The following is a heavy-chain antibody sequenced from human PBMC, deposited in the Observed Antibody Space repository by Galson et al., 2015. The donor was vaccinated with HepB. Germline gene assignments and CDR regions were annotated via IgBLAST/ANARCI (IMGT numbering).Heavy chain of an antibody. Sequence: SLRLPCAASGFTFSSYAMHWVRQAPGKGLEWVAVISFDGNKQYYADSVKGRFSISRDNSRNTLYLQMNSLTDDTAVYYCARRGTSGSYYKGAIDFWGQGTLVTVSS. CDR1: GFTFSSYA. V-gene: IGHV3-30-3*01. D-gene: IGHD3-10*01. CDR2: ISFDGNKQ. CDR3: ARRGTSGSYYKGAIDF. J-gene: IGHJ4*02.